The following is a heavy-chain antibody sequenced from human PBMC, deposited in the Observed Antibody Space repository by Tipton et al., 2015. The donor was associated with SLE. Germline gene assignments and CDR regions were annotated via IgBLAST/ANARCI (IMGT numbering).Heavy chain of an antibody. V-gene: IGHV4-39*07. Sequence: TLSLTCTVSGGPISVSSYYWGWIRQPPGKGLEWIGSIYYSGSTYYNPSLKSRVTISVDTSKNQFSLQLSSVTAADTAVYYCARDILDFEVVNVRYFDYWGKRILSSVSS. J-gene: IGHJ4*02. CDR1: GGPISVSSYY. CDR3: ARDILDFEVVNVRYFDY. CDR2: IYYSGST. D-gene: IGHD2-15*01.